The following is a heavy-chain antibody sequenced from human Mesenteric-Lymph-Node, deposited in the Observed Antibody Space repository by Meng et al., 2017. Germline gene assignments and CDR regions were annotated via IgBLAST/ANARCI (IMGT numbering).Heavy chain of an antibody. CDR3: ARDQRPLVGATVPYFDY. Sequence: GGSLRLSCAASGFTFSSYSMNWVRQAPGKGLEWVSSISSSSSYIYYADSVKGRFTISRDNSKNTLYLQMNSLRAEDTAVYYCARDQRPLVGATVPYFDYWGQGTLVTVSS. V-gene: IGHV3-21*04. CDR1: GFTFSSYS. D-gene: IGHD1-26*01. J-gene: IGHJ4*02. CDR2: ISSSSSYI.